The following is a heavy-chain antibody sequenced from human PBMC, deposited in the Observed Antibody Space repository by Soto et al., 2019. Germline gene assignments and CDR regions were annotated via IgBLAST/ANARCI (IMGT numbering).Heavy chain of an antibody. CDR1: GGSISSGDYY. V-gene: IGHV4-30-4*01. CDR3: ARDQWFGEFANWFDP. CDR2: IYYSGST. J-gene: IGHJ5*02. D-gene: IGHD3-10*01. Sequence: PSETLSLTCTVSGGSISSGDYYWSWIRQPPGKGLEWIGYIYYSGSTYYNPSLKSRVTISVDTSKNQFSLKLSSVTAADTAVYYCARDQWFGEFANWFDPWGQGTLVTVFS.